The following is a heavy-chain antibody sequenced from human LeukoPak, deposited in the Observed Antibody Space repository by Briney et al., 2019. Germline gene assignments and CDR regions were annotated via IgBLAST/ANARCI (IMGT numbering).Heavy chain of an antibody. D-gene: IGHD3-3*01. V-gene: IGHV4-39*01. CDR2: IYYSGST. CDR1: GGSISSSSYY. Sequence: SETLSLTCTVSGGSISSSSYYWGWIRQPPGKGLEWIGSIYYSGSTYYNPSLKSRVTISVDTSKNQFSLQLSSVTAADTAVYYCARDDFWSGYPGPDWGQGTLVTVSS. J-gene: IGHJ4*02. CDR3: ARDDFWSGYPGPD.